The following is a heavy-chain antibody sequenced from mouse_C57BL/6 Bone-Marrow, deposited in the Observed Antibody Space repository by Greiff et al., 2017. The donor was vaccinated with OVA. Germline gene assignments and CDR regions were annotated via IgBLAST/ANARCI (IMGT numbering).Heavy chain of an antibody. J-gene: IGHJ2*01. V-gene: IGHV5-6*01. D-gene: IGHD1-3*01. CDR1: GFTFSSYG. CDR3: ARDNFHFDY. CDR2: ISSGGSYT. Sequence: EVMLVESGGDLVKPGGSLKLSCAASGFTFSSYGMSWVRQTPDKRLEWVATISSGGSYTYYPDSVKGRFTISRDNAKNTLYLQMSSLKSEDTAMYYCARDNFHFDYWGQGTTLTVSS.